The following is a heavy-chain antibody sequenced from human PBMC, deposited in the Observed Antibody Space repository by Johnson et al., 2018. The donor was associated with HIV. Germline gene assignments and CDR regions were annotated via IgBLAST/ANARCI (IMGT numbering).Heavy chain of an antibody. D-gene: IGHD3-16*01. CDR3: AKGSGGEADAFDI. CDR1: GFTVSSNY. V-gene: IGHV3-53*01. J-gene: IGHJ3*02. CDR2: IYSGGGT. Sequence: VQLVESGGGLIQPGGSLRLSCAASGFTVSSNYMSWVRQPPGKGLAWVSIIYSGGGTYYADSLKGRFTISRNNSKNTLYLQMNSMRAEDTALDYCAKGSGGEADAFDIWGQGTMVTVSS.